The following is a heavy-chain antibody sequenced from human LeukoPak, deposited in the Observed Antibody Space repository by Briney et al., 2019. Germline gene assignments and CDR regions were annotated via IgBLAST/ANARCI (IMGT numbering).Heavy chain of an antibody. D-gene: IGHD3-10*01. CDR2: IRQDESER. V-gene: IGHV3-7*01. J-gene: IGHJ6*03. CDR1: GFSFSSYW. CDR3: ARLSAYYYGSYFYYYMDV. Sequence: GRSLRLSCEGSGFSFSSYWMTWVRQLPGKGPEWVANIRQDESERYFAGSVKGRFTISRDNAKKSVYLHMSSLRAEDTALYYCARLSAYYYGSYFYYYMDVWGKGTTVTVSS.